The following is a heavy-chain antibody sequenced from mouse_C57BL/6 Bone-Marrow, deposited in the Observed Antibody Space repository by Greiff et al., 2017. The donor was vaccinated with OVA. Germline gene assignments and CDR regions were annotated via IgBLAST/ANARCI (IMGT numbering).Heavy chain of an antibody. J-gene: IGHJ3*01. V-gene: IGHV1-50*01. Sequence: QVQLQQSGAELVKPGASVKLSCKASGYTFTSYWMQWVKQRPGQGLEWIGEIDPSDSYTNYTQKFKGKATLTVDTSSSTAYMQLSSLTSEDSAVYYCARETAQASWFAYWGQGTLVTVSA. CDR3: ARETAQASWFAY. D-gene: IGHD3-2*02. CDR1: GYTFTSYW. CDR2: IDPSDSYT.